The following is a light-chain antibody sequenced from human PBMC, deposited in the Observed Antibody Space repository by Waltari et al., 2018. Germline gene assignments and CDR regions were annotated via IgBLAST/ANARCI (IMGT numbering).Light chain of an antibody. Sequence: DIQMTQSPSTLPASVGDSVPITCRASQNIGSSLVWYQQKPGKAPKLLIYEASSLQFGVPSRFSGRGSGAEFTLTIASLQPDDFPAYYCQQYKTSPTWTFGQGTRVELK. CDR2: EAS. CDR3: QQYKTSPTWT. V-gene: IGKV1-5*03. J-gene: IGKJ1*01. CDR1: QNIGSS.